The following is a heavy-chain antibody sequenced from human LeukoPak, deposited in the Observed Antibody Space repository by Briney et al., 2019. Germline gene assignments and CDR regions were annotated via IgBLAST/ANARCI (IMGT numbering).Heavy chain of an antibody. CDR2: INPNSGGT. Sequence: GASVKVSCKASGYTFTGYYMHWVRQAPGQGLEWMGWINPNSGGTIYAQKFQGRVTMTEDTSTDTAYMELSSLRSEGTAVYYCATTRYCSSTSCYFYWFDPWGQGTLVTVSS. CDR1: GYTFTGYY. D-gene: IGHD2-2*01. CDR3: ATTRYCSSTSCYFYWFDP. J-gene: IGHJ5*02. V-gene: IGHV1-2*02.